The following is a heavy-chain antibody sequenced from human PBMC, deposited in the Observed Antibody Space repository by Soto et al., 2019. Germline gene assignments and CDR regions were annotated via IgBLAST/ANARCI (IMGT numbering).Heavy chain of an antibody. Sequence: NPGGSLRLSCAASGFTFSSYSMNWVRQAPGKGLEWVSSISSSSSYIYYADSVKGRFTISRDNAKNSLYLQMNSLRAEDTAVYYCAREGAYCGGDCPFQHWGQGTLVTVSS. D-gene: IGHD2-21*02. V-gene: IGHV3-21*01. CDR2: ISSSSSYI. CDR3: AREGAYCGGDCPFQH. CDR1: GFTFSSYS. J-gene: IGHJ1*01.